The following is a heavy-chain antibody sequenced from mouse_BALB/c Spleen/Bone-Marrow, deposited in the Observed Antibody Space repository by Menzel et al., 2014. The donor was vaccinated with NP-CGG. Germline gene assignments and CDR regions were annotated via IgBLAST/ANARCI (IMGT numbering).Heavy chain of an antibody. Sequence: VQLVESGPGLVQPSQSPSITCTVSGFSLTSYGVHWVRQSPGKGLEWLGVIWSGGSTDYNAAFISRLSITKDNSKSHVFFKMDSLQAWDTAIYYCAREYYGRAWFANWGQGTLVTVSA. V-gene: IGHV2-2*01. CDR2: IWSGGST. CDR3: AREYYGRAWFAN. D-gene: IGHD1-1*01. J-gene: IGHJ3*01. CDR1: GFSLTSYG.